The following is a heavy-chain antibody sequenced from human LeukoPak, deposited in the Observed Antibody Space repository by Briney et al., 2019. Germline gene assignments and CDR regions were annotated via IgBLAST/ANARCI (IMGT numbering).Heavy chain of an antibody. D-gene: IGHD6-13*01. CDR1: GFTFSSYE. J-gene: IGHJ5*02. CDR3: ARSSSWDNWFDP. Sequence: GGSLRLSCAASGFTFSSYEMNWVRQAPGKGLGWVSYISSSGSTIYYADSVKGRFTISRDNAKNSLYLQMNSLRAEDTVVYYCARSSSWDNWFDPWGQETLVTVSS. V-gene: IGHV3-48*03. CDR2: ISSSGSTI.